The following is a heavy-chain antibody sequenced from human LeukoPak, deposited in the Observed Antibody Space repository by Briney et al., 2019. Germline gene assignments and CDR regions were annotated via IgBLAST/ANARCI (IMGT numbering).Heavy chain of an antibody. CDR1: GGTFSSYA. CDR2: IIPIFGTA. CDR3: ARDKTPRITMIGNWFDP. Sequence: ASVKVSCKASGGTFSSYAISWVRQAPGQGLEWMGGIIPIFGTANYAQKFQGRVTITADESTSTAYMELSSLRSEDTAVYYCARDKTPRITMIGNWFDPWGQGTLVTVSS. D-gene: IGHD3-22*01. V-gene: IGHV1-69*13. J-gene: IGHJ5*02.